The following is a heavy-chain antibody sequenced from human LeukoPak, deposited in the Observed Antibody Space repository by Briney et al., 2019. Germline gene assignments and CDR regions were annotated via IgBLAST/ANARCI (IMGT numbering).Heavy chain of an antibody. D-gene: IGHD6-19*01. CDR3: ARDRSSSGWKDGYYCDY. V-gene: IGHV4-4*07. CDR2: IYTSGST. CDR1: GGSISSYY. J-gene: IGHJ4*02. Sequence: KPSETLSLTCTVSGGSISSYYWSWIRQPAGKGLEWIGRIYTSGSTNYNPSLKSRVTMSVDTSKNQFSLKLSSVTAADTAVYYCARDRSSSGWKDGYYCDYWGRGTLVTVSS.